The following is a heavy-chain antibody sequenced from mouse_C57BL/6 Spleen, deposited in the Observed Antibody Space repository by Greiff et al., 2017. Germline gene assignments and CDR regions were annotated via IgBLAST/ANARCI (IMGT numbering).Heavy chain of an antibody. CDR1: GFTFSDYG. D-gene: IGHD1-1*01. J-gene: IGHJ3*01. V-gene: IGHV5-17*01. CDR3: SRNDYGSSYKFAY. Sequence: EVKLMESGGGLVKPGGSLKLSCAASGFTFSDYGMHWVRQAPEKGLEWVAYISSGSSTIYYADTVKGRFTISRDNAKNTLFMQMTSLMSEDTAVYYCSRNDYGSSYKFAYWGQGTLVTVSA. CDR2: ISSGSSTI.